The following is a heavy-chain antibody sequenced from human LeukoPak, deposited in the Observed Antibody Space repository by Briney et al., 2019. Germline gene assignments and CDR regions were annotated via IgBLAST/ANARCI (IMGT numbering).Heavy chain of an antibody. J-gene: IGHJ3*02. CDR1: GYTFTSYD. CDR2: MNPNSGNT. V-gene: IGHV1-8*03. Sequence: ASVKVSCKASGYTFTSYDINWVRQATGQGLEWMGWMNPNSGNTGYAQKFQGRVTITRNTSISTAYMELSSLRSEDTAVYYCARSGHRDDAFDIWGQGTMVTVSS. CDR3: ARSGHRDDAFDI. D-gene: IGHD1-14*01.